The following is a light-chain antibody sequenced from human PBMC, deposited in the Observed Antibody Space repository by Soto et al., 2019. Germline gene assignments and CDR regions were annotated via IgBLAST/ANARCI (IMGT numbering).Light chain of an antibody. Sequence: QSALTQPASVSGSPGQSIPISCAGTTSDVAYYDLVSWYQQHPGRAPKLLIYEVHKRPSGISVRFSGSKSGATASLTISGLLPEDEAVYFCCTYAGHVPKFGGGTKLTVL. V-gene: IGLV2-23*02. CDR3: CTYAGHVPK. J-gene: IGLJ2*01. CDR2: EVH. CDR1: TSDVAYYDL.